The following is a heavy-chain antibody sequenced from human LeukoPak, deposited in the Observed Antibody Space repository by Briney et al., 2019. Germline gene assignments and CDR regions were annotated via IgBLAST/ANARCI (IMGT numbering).Heavy chain of an antibody. J-gene: IGHJ2*01. CDR3: ARALKAGDGHWPFDL. CDR2: IGTTDDA. V-gene: IGHV3-13*01. D-gene: IGHD4-17*01. Sequence: GGSLRLSCAASGFTFSGYDMNWVRQATGKGLEWVSAIGTTDDAYYPGALKSRFTISRENAKNSLYLLINSLPAGDAAAVYCARALKAGDGHWPFDLWGRGSVVTVFS. CDR1: GFTFSGYD.